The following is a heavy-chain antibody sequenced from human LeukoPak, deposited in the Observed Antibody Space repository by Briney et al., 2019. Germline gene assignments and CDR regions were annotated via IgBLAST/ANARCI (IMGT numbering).Heavy chain of an antibody. CDR2: FYYSENT. CDR3: ARHADLYSTLDY. V-gene: IGHV4-39*01. CDR1: VGSISSSSYC. J-gene: IGHJ4*02. D-gene: IGHD6-13*01. Sequence: SETLSLTCSVSVGSISSSSYCWGWIRQPPGKGLEWIGSFYYSENTYYNPSLQSRVTISVDTSKNQFSLKLTSVTAADTAVYYCARHADLYSTLDYWGQGILVTVFS.